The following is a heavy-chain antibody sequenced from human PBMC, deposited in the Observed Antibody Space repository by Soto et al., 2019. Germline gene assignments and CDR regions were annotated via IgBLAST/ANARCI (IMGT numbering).Heavy chain of an antibody. J-gene: IGHJ4*02. CDR2: ISSSGSTI. Sequence: QVQLVESGGGLVKPGGSLRLSCAASGFTFSDYYMSWIRQAPGKGLEWVSYISSSGSTIYYADSVKGRFTISRDNAKNSMYLQMNSLRAEDTAVYYCARTYSSGWYAEYYFDYWGQGTLVTVSS. V-gene: IGHV3-11*01. CDR3: ARTYSSGWYAEYYFDY. D-gene: IGHD6-19*01. CDR1: GFTFSDYY.